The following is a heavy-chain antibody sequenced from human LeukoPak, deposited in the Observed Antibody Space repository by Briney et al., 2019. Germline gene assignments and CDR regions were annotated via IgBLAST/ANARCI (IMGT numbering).Heavy chain of an antibody. CDR1: GGTFSSYA. J-gene: IGHJ4*02. CDR2: IIPIFGTA. V-gene: IGHV1-69*05. CDR3: ARDGLLTIFGVGPFDY. D-gene: IGHD3-3*01. Sequence: SVKVSCKASGGTFSSYAISWVRQAPGQGLEWMGRIIPIFGTANYAQKFQGRVTITTDESTSTAYMELSSLRSEDTAVYYCARDGLLTIFGVGPFDYWGQGTLVTASS.